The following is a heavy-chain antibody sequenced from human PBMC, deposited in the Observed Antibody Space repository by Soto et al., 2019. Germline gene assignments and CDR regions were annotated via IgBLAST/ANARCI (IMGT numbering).Heavy chain of an antibody. D-gene: IGHD6-19*01. V-gene: IGHV3-23*01. CDR3: AKSPWDIAVVLWFDP. Sequence: GGSLRLSCAASGFTFSSYAMSWVRQAPGKGLEWVSAISGSGGSTYYADSVKGRFTISRDNSKNTLYLRMNSLRAEDTAVYYCAKSPWDIAVVLWFDPWGQGTLVTVSS. CDR2: ISGSGGST. J-gene: IGHJ5*02. CDR1: GFTFSSYA.